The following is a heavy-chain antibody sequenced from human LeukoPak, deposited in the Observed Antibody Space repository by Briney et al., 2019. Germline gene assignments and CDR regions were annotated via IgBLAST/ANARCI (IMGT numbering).Heavy chain of an antibody. J-gene: IGHJ4*02. V-gene: IGHV3-74*01. Sequence: GGSLRLSCAASGLTLSSYWMHWVRQAPGKGLVWVSRINSDGSSTRYADSVRGRFTISRDDAKNTLYLQMNSLRAEDTAVYYCAELTSMVEQYWGQGTLVTVSS. CDR3: AELTSMVEQY. CDR1: GLTLSSYW. D-gene: IGHD3-10*01. CDR2: INSDGSST.